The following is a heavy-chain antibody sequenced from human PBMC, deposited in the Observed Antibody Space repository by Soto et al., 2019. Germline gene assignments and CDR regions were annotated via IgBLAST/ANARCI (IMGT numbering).Heavy chain of an antibody. D-gene: IGHD5-12*01. Sequence: ASLKVSCKASGYTFTSYYMHWVRQAPGQGLEWMGIINPSGGSTSYAQEFQGRVTMTRDTSTSTVYMELSSLTSEDTAVYYCARDFKDSTDGYNAGFDYWGQRTLVTVSS. CDR2: INPSGGST. CDR3: ARDFKDSTDGYNAGFDY. CDR1: GYTFTSYY. J-gene: IGHJ4*02. V-gene: IGHV1-46*01.